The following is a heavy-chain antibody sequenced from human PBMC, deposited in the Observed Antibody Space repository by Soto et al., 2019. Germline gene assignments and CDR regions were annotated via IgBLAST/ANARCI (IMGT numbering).Heavy chain of an antibody. J-gene: IGHJ4*02. Sequence: SETLSLTCTVSGGSISSSSYYWGWIRQPPGKGLEWIGSIYYSGSTYYNPSLKSRVTISVDTSKNQFSLKLSSVTAADTAVYYCARHGGIAARPNYYYFDYWGQGTLVTVSS. CDR3: ARHGGIAARPNYYYFDY. V-gene: IGHV4-39*01. CDR2: IYYSGST. D-gene: IGHD6-6*01. CDR1: GGSISSSSYY.